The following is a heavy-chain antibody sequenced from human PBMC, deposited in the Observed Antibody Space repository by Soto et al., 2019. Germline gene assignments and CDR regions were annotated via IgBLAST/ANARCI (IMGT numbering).Heavy chain of an antibody. CDR3: TRGPRVSSTGTGAH. CDR2: ISDDGSTT. V-gene: IGHV3-74*01. Sequence: GSLRLSCEVSGFTFSAYWMHWVRQVPGKGLIWVSRISDDGSTTTYADSVKRRFTISRDNAKNTLYLQMNSLRADDTGLYYCTRGPRVSSTGTGAHWGQGTLVTVSS. J-gene: IGHJ4*02. D-gene: IGHD1-1*01. CDR1: GFTFSAYW.